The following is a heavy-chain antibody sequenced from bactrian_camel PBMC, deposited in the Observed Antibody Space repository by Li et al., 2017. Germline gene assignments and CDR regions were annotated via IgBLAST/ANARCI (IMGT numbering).Heavy chain of an antibody. D-gene: IGHD6*01. CDR2: IYTCGGS. V-gene: IGHV3S53*01. CDR1: GHSRGSNC. Sequence: HVQLVESGGDSVQPGGSLRLTCVVSGHSRGSNCMGWFRQAPGKEREGVAAIYTCGGSLADSVKGRFTVYQDIAKNTVYLQMNSLKPEDTGMYYCAAALTASCTVVTENGFVYWGQGTQVTVS. J-gene: IGHJ6*01. CDR3: AAALTASCTVVTENGFVY.